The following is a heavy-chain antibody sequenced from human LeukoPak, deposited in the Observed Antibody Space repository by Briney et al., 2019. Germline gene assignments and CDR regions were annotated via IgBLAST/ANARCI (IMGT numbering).Heavy chain of an antibody. CDR1: GGSISSDNYY. CDR2: IYYSGNT. D-gene: IGHD3-10*01. Sequence: SQTLSLTCTVSGGSISSDNYYWSWIRQPPGKGLEWIGYIYYSGNTYYNPSLKSRVTISLDTSKNQFSLKLSSVTAADTAVYYCARDHGFGSGTYNAMDVWGQGTTVTVSS. J-gene: IGHJ6*02. V-gene: IGHV4-30-4*01. CDR3: ARDHGFGSGTYNAMDV.